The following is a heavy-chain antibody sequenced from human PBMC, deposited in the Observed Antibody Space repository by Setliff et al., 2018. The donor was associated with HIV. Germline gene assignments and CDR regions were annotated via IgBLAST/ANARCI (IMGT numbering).Heavy chain of an antibody. CDR2: IYWTGKT. CDR3: AKISPRGYSDITTGRLTDPFDV. Sequence: KPSETLSLTCTVSDSAMDSYYWSWVRQSPGRGLEYIGYIYWTGKTDYNPSLTSRVTISLDTSGNQFSLKLNSVTGADTAVYYCAKISPRGYSDITTGRLTDPFDVWGPGTMVTVSS. V-gene: IGHV4-59*12. CDR1: DSAMDSYY. J-gene: IGHJ3*01. D-gene: IGHD3-9*01.